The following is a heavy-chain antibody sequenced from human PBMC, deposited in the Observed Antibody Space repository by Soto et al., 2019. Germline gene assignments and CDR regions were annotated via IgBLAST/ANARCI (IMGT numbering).Heavy chain of an antibody. Sequence: SETLSLTCTVSGGSISSYYWSWIRQPPGKGLEWIGYIYYSGSTNYNPSLKSRVTISVDTSKNQFSLKLSSVTAADTAVYYCARDRFKYYYDRSGYWGSDAFDTWGQGTMVTVSS. V-gene: IGHV4-59*01. CDR3: ARDRFKYYYDRSGYWGSDAFDT. J-gene: IGHJ3*02. D-gene: IGHD3-22*01. CDR2: IYYSGST. CDR1: GGSISSYY.